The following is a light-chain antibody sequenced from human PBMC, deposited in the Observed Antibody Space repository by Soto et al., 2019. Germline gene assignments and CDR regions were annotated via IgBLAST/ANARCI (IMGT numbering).Light chain of an antibody. CDR1: QSLSSY. J-gene: IGKJ1*01. V-gene: IGKV1-39*01. Sequence: DIQMTQSPSSLSASVGDRVTITCRASQSLSSYLNWYQQKPGKAPKLLIYAASSLQSGVPSRFSGSGSGTDFTLTISSLQPEDFATYYCQQSYSTLRTFGQGTKVGIK. CDR2: AAS. CDR3: QQSYSTLRT.